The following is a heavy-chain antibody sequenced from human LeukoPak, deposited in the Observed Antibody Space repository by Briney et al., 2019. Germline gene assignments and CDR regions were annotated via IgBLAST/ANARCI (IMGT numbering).Heavy chain of an antibody. Sequence: ASVKVSCKASGYTFTSYDINWVRQATGQGLEWMGWMNPNSGNTGYAQKFQGRVTITRNTSISTAYMELNSLRSEDTAVYYCALRDYYDSSGRSFDPWGQGTLVTVSS. CDR1: GYTFTSYD. CDR2: MNPNSGNT. J-gene: IGHJ5*02. D-gene: IGHD3-22*01. CDR3: ALRDYYDSSGRSFDP. V-gene: IGHV1-8*03.